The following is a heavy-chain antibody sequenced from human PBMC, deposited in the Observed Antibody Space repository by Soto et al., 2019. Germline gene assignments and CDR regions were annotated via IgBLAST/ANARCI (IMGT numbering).Heavy chain of an antibody. D-gene: IGHD3-3*01. J-gene: IGHJ6*02. CDR3: AREGFLEWDYYYYYGMDV. CDR2: INAGNGNT. Sequence: ASVKVSCKASGYTFTSYAMHWVRQAPGQRLEWMGWINAGNGNTKYSQKFQGRVTITRDTSASTAYMELSSLRSEDTAAYYCAREGFLEWDYYYYYGMDVWGQGTTVTVSS. V-gene: IGHV1-3*01. CDR1: GYTFTSYA.